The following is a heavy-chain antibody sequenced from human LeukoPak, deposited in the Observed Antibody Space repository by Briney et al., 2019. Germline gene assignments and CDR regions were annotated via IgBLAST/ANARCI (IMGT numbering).Heavy chain of an antibody. D-gene: IGHD6-13*01. J-gene: IGHJ6*03. CDR3: AKVGAYSSSSYYYYYMDV. Sequence: SGGSLRLSCAASGSTFSSYGMHWVRQAPGKGLEWVAFIRYDGSNKYYANSVKGRFTISRDNSKNTLYLQMNSLRAEDTAVYYCAKVGAYSSSSYYYYYMDVWGKGTTVTISS. CDR1: GSTFSSYG. V-gene: IGHV3-30*02. CDR2: IRYDGSNK.